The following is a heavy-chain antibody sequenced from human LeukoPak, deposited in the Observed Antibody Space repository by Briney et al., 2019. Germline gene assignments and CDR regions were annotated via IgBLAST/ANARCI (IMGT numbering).Heavy chain of an antibody. CDR1: GFTFSIYS. Sequence: PTGWSLRLSCAASGFTFSIYSMNWVRLTPGKGLEWVSYISNSGGTIYYADSVKGRFSISRDNAKNSVFLIMNSLRAEDTAVYYCTRDGDGNFDYWGQGTLVTVSS. CDR2: ISNSGGTI. J-gene: IGHJ4*02. V-gene: IGHV3-48*04. CDR3: TRDGDGNFDY. D-gene: IGHD7-27*01.